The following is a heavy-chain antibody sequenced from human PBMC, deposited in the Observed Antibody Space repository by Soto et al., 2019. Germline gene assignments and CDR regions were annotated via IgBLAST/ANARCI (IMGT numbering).Heavy chain of an antibody. V-gene: IGHV4-30-4*08. D-gene: IGHD6-6*01. CDR2: IYYSGST. CDR3: ARERPDGARLDP. CDR1: GGSISSGDYY. Sequence: PSETLSLTCAVSGGSISSGDYYWSCIRQHPGKGLEWIGYIYYSGSTYYNPSLRSRVTISVDTSKNQFSLKLSSVTAADTAVYYCARERPDGARLDPWGQGTLVTVSS. J-gene: IGHJ5*02.